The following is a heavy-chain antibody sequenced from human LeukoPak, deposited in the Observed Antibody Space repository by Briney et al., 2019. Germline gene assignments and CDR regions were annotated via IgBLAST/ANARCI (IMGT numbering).Heavy chain of an antibody. D-gene: IGHD1-1*01. V-gene: IGHV4-59*01. Sequence: PSETLSLTCTVSGGSISSYYWSWIRQPPGKGLEWIGYTYYSGSTNYNPPLKSRVTISVDTSKNQFSLKLSSVTAADTAVYYCARDSTTPIDYWGQGTLVTVSS. J-gene: IGHJ4*02. CDR2: TYYSGST. CDR1: GGSISSYY. CDR3: ARDSTTPIDY.